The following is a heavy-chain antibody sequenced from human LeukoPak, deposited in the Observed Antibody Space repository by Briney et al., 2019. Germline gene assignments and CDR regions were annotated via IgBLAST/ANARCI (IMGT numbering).Heavy chain of an antibody. J-gene: IGHJ6*03. CDR1: GYSISSDYY. V-gene: IGHV4-38-2*01. CDR3: ARSVEGYCRGGSCYYYSYYMDV. Sequence: SETLSLTCSVSGYSISSDYYWDWIRQPPGKGLEWIGGIYHSGSTYYNPSLKSRVTISVDTSKNQFSLKLSSVTAADTAVYYCARSVEGYCRGGSCYYYSYYMDVWGKGTTVTVSS. D-gene: IGHD2-15*01. CDR2: IYHSGST.